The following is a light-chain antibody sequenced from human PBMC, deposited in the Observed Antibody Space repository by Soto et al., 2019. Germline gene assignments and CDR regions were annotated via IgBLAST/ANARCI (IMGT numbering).Light chain of an antibody. CDR2: DAS. CDR1: QTVRNNY. J-gene: IGKJ1*01. CDR3: QQYNNWPPVT. Sequence: EFVLTQSPGTLSLSPGERATLSCMASQTVRNNYLAWYQQKPGQAPRLLIYDASSRATGIPDRFSGGGSGTDFTLTISRLEPEDFAVYYCQQYNNWPPVTFGQGTKVDIK. V-gene: IGKV3-20*01.